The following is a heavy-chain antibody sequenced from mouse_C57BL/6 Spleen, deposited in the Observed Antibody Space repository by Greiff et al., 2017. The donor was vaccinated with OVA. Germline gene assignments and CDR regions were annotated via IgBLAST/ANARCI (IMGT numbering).Heavy chain of an antibody. CDR3: ARRGYYGSSNWYFDV. V-gene: IGHV1-69*01. D-gene: IGHD1-1*01. J-gene: IGHJ1*03. CDR1: GYTFTSYW. Sequence: VKLQQPGAELVMPGASVKLSCKASGYTFTSYWMHWVKQRPGQGLEWIGEIDPSDSYTNYNQKFKGKSTLTVDKSSSTAYMQLSSLTSEDSAVYYCARRGYYGSSNWYFDVWGTGTTVTVSS. CDR2: IDPSDSYT.